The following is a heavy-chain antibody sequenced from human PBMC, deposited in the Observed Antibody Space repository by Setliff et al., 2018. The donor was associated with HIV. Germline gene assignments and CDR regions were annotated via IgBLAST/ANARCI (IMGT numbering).Heavy chain of an antibody. CDR1: GFTFTISL. J-gene: IGHJ4*02. CDR3: ANVRDSSIDY. D-gene: IGHD2-21*02. CDR2: INPDGSHR. Sequence: GGSLRLSCEVSGFTFTISLMNWVRQAPGKGLEWVANINPDGSHRDYVDSVKGRFTISRDNAKNSLYLQMNTLRAEDTALYYCANVRDSSIDYWGQGTLVTVSS. V-gene: IGHV3-7*03.